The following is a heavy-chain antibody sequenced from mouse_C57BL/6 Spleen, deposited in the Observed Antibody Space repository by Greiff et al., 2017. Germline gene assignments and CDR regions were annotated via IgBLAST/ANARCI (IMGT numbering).Heavy chain of an antibody. J-gene: IGHJ1*03. V-gene: IGHV6-3*01. Sequence: EVKVEESGGGLVQPGGSMKLSCVASGFTFSNYWMNWVRQSPEKGLEWVAQIRLKSDNYATHYAESVKGRFTISRDDSKSSVYLQMNNLRAEDTGIYYCTESSHYYGSSYGYFDVWGTGTTVTVSS. CDR2: IRLKSDNYAT. D-gene: IGHD1-1*01. CDR1: GFTFSNYW. CDR3: TESSHYYGSSYGYFDV.